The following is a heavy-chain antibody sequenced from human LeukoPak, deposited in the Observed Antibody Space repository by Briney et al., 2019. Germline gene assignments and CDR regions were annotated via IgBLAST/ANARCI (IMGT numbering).Heavy chain of an antibody. CDR1: GFTFDDYG. Sequence: GGSLRLSCAASGFTFDDYGMSWVRQAPGKGLEWVSGINWNGGSTGYADSVKGRFTISRDNAKNSLYLQMNGLRAEDTALYYCAREMYSSGWLNAFDIWGQGTMVTVSS. CDR2: INWNGGST. D-gene: IGHD6-19*01. V-gene: IGHV3-20*04. J-gene: IGHJ3*02. CDR3: AREMYSSGWLNAFDI.